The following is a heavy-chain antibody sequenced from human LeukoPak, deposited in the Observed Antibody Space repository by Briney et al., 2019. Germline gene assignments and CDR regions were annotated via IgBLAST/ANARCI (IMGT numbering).Heavy chain of an antibody. Sequence: SETLSLTCAVYGGSFSGYSFSGYYWSWIRQPPGKGLEWIGEINHSGSTNYNPSLKSRVTISVDTSKNQFSLKLSSVTAADTAVYYCARSHGSGSYYNLNDYWGQGTLVTVSS. CDR2: INHSGST. D-gene: IGHD3-10*01. V-gene: IGHV4-34*01. CDR1: GGSFSGYSFSGYY. J-gene: IGHJ4*02. CDR3: ARSHGSGSYYNLNDY.